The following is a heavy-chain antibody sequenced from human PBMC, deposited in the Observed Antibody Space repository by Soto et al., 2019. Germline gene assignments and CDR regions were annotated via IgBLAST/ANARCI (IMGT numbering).Heavy chain of an antibody. CDR2: ISSDGGST. CDR1: GFTFSSYA. CDR3: AKSGSHSCFDS. D-gene: IGHD1-26*01. J-gene: IGHJ4*01. Sequence: GGSLRLSCAASGFTFSSYAMSCVRQAPGKGLELFSSISSDGGSTYFTDSVKGRLTISRDNSKNTLYLKMNSLRAEDTAVYYCAKSGSHSCFDSWAQGAMDTVSS. V-gene: IGHV3-23*01.